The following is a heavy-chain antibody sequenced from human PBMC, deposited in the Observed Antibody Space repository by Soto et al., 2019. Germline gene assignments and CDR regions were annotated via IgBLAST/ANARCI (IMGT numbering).Heavy chain of an antibody. J-gene: IGHJ4*02. CDR3: VRGSTSFDS. CDR2: IIQDGSQK. D-gene: IGHD2-2*01. Sequence: VGSLRLSCSGFTFNTYWMSWVRQAPGKGLEWVANIIQDGSQKNYVGSVRGRFTISRDNAKTSLYLQMDRLRVDDTAVYYCVRGSTSFDSWGQGTLVTLSS. CDR1: GFTFNTYW. V-gene: IGHV3-7*01.